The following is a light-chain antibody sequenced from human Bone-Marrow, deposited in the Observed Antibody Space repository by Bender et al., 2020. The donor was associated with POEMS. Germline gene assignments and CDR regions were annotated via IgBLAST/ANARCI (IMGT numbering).Light chain of an antibody. Sequence: QSVLTQPPSASGTPGQSVTISCSGTSSNFGNNAANWYQHVPGTAPKLLIYSNNKRPSWVPDRFSASTSDTSASLAISDLLSDDEADYYCSSWDDSLNGWVFGGGTKLTVL. J-gene: IGLJ3*02. CDR2: SNN. CDR3: SSWDDSLNGWV. V-gene: IGLV1-44*01. CDR1: SSNFGNNA.